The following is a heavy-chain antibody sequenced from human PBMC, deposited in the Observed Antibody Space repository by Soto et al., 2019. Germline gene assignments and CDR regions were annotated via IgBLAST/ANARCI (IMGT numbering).Heavy chain of an antibody. V-gene: IGHV3-23*01. CDR3: AKDRDSSSWYNWLDP. J-gene: IGHJ5*02. Sequence: EVQLLESGGGLVQPGGSLRLSCAASGFPFRRYAMSSVRQAPGKGLEWVSALRGNGGSTYYADSVKGRFTISSDNSKNPLYLQRNSLRAEDTAVYYCAKDRDSSSWYNWLDPWGQGTLVTVSS. CDR2: LRGNGGST. D-gene: IGHD6-13*01. CDR1: GFPFRRYA.